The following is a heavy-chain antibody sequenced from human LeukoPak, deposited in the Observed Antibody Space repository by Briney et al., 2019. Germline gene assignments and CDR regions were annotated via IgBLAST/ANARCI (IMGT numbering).Heavy chain of an antibody. V-gene: IGHV1-46*01. D-gene: IGHD1-26*01. Sequence: GASVKVSCKASGYTFTSYYMHWVRQTPGQGLEWMGIINPSGGSTSYAQKFQGRVTMTRDTSTSTVYMELSSLRSEDTAVYYCATYGSGSYLLDYWGQGTLVTVSS. CDR3: ATYGSGSYLLDY. CDR2: INPSGGST. J-gene: IGHJ4*02. CDR1: GYTFTSYY.